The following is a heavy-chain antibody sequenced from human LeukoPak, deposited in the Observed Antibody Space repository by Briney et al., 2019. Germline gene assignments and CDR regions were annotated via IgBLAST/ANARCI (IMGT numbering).Heavy chain of an antibody. CDR3: AKDLGSGSYFGLFDY. V-gene: IGHV3-9*01. D-gene: IGHD3-10*01. CDR1: GFTFDVYA. CDR2: ISWNSGSI. Sequence: GRSLRLSCAASGFTFDVYAMHWVRQAPGKGLEWVSGISWNSGSIGYADSVKGRFTISRDNAKNSLYLQMNSLRAEDTALYYCAKDLGSGSYFGLFDYWGQGTLVTVSS. J-gene: IGHJ4*02.